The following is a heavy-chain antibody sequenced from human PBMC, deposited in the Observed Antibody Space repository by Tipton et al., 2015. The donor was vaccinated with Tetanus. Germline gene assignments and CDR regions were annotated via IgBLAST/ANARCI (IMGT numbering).Heavy chain of an antibody. CDR1: GGSISSYY. CDR2: IYYSGST. CDR3: ARSEQQLVRGYYYYYYMDG. D-gene: IGHD6-13*01. Sequence: TLSLTCTVSGGSISSYYWSWIRQPPGKGLEWIGDIYYSGSTNYNPSLKRRVTISVDTSKNQFSLKLSSVTAADTAVYYCARSEQQLVRGYYYYYYMDGWGKGTTVTVSS. V-gene: IGHV4-59*01. J-gene: IGHJ6*03.